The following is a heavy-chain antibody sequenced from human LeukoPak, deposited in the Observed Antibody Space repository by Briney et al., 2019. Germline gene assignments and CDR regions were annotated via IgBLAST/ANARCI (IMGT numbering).Heavy chain of an antibody. D-gene: IGHD3-10*01. V-gene: IGHV4-39*01. CDR3: ARLLGDYFDY. J-gene: IGHJ4*02. Sequence: GSLRLSCAASGFTFSSYEMNWVRQAPGKGLEWIGSIYYSGSTYYNPSLKSRVTISVDTSKNQLSLKLSSVTAADTAVYYCARLLGDYFDYWGQGTLVTVSS. CDR1: GFTFSSYE. CDR2: IYYSGST.